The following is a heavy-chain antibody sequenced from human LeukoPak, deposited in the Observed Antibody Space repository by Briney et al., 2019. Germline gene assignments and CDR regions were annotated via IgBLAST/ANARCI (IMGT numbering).Heavy chain of an antibody. CDR2: IYPTGST. CDR1: GGSISSYY. J-gene: IGHJ4*02. D-gene: IGHD2-8*02. V-gene: IGHV4-39*07. CDR3: AREDTGGLDY. Sequence: SETLSLTCTVSGGSISSYYWGWIRQPPGRGLEWIGTIYPTGSTYYNPSLKSRVTISLDTSKNQFSLKLISVTAADTAVYYCAREDTGGLDYWGQGILVTVSP.